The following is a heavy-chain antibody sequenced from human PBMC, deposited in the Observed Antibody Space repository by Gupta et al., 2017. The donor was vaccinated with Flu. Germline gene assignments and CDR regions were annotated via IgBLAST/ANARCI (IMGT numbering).Heavy chain of an antibody. D-gene: IGHD6-13*01. Sequence: EVQLLESGGGLVQPGGSLRLSCAASGFTFSSYAMSWVRQAPGKGLEWVSAISGSGGSTYYADSVKGRFTISRDNSRNTLYLQMNSLRAEDMAVYYCAKPTRNYIAAAGTDDYWGQGTLVTVSS. CDR2: ISGSGGST. V-gene: IGHV3-23*01. CDR1: GFTFSSYA. CDR3: AKPTRNYIAAAGTDDY. J-gene: IGHJ4*02.